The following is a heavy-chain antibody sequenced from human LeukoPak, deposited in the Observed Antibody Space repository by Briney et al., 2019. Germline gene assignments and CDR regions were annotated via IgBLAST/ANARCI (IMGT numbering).Heavy chain of an antibody. Sequence: ASVKVSCKASGYTFTSYGISWVRQAPGQGLEWMGWISAYNGNTNYAQKFQGRVTMTRDTSISTAYMELSRLRSDDTAVYYCARDPLIAVAGTKFYYGMDVWGQGTTVTVSS. CDR1: GYTFTSYG. CDR2: ISAYNGNT. CDR3: ARDPLIAVAGTKFYYGMDV. D-gene: IGHD6-19*01. V-gene: IGHV1-18*01. J-gene: IGHJ6*02.